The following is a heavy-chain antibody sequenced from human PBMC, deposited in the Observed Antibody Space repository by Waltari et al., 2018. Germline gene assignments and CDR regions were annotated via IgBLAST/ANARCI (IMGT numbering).Heavy chain of an antibody. CDR1: GFSDYT. CDR3: ASAPRPMVSAPFDY. V-gene: IGHV3-23*04. J-gene: IGHJ4*02. Sequence: EVQLVESGGGLVQPGGSLRLSCSGFGFSDYTMAWVRQAPGKGLEWVSCISNSGDMTSYADSVKGRFTISRDTSKNTLFLQMNGLRAEDTAIYYCASAPRPMVSAPFDYWGQGVLVTVSS. D-gene: IGHD2-15*01. CDR2: ISNSGDMT.